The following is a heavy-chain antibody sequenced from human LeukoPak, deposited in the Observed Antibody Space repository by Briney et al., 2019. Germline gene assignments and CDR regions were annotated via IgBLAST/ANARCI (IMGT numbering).Heavy chain of an antibody. J-gene: IGHJ5*02. CDR3: ARDSPRTGP. CDR2: IDGDGRIA. D-gene: IGHD1-1*01. CDR1: GFPFSSYW. V-gene: IGHV3-74*01. Sequence: GGSLRLSCVASGFPFSSYWMTWVRQAPGQGLVWVSHIDGDGRIAHYGDSVKGRFTISRDNAKNTVYLQMDSLRAEDTAVYYCARDSPRTGPWGQGILVIVSS.